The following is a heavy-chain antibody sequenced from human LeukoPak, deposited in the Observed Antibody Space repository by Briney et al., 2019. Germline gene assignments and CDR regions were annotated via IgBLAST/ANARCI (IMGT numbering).Heavy chain of an antibody. Sequence: GGSLRLSCAASGFAFSSYAMSWVRQAPGKGLEWVSAISGSGGSTYYADSVKGRFTISRDNSKNTLHLQMNSLRAEDTAVYYCAKIAVAATLLDYWGQGTLVTVSS. J-gene: IGHJ4*02. V-gene: IGHV3-23*01. CDR1: GFAFSSYA. CDR2: ISGSGGST. D-gene: IGHD6-19*01. CDR3: AKIAVAATLLDY.